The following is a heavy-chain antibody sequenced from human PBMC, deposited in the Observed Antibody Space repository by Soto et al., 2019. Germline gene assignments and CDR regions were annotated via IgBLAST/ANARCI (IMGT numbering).Heavy chain of an antibody. V-gene: IGHV1-2*02. J-gene: IGHJ6*02. CDR1: GHTFTAHY. CDR2: INPNSGDT. Sequence: ASVKVSCKASGHTFTAHYVHWVRQVPGQGLEWMGWINPNSGDTKFAQKFQGRVTMTSDTPTSTAYMELRRLRSDDAAVYYCASESDTLMVAWEDGMDVWGQGTTVPVSS. CDR3: ASESDTLMVAWEDGMDV. D-gene: IGHD1-26*01.